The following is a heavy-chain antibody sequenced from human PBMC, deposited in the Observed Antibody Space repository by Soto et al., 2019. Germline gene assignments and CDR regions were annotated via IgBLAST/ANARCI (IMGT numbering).Heavy chain of an antibody. Sequence: QVQLQESGPRLVKPSETLSLTCTVSGGSISRNYWSWIRQPPGKGLEWIGYIYYSGGTNYNPSLKSRVTISINTSKNQFSLKLSSVTAADMGLYYCARLTWADYGGIFDPWGQGTLVTVSS. CDR3: ARLTWADYGGIFDP. D-gene: IGHD4-17*01. CDR2: IYYSGGT. V-gene: IGHV4-59*01. J-gene: IGHJ5*02. CDR1: GGSISRNY.